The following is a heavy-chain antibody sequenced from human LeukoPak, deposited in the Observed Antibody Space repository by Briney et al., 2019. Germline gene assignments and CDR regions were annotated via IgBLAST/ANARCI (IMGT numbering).Heavy chain of an antibody. V-gene: IGHV3-48*03. CDR1: GFTFSSYA. CDR3: ASTGGYGSGTYDYYYFGMDV. J-gene: IGHJ6*02. Sequence: GGSLRLSCAASGFTFSSYAMNWVRQAPGKGLEWVSYISSSGSTIYYADSVKGRFTISRDNAKNSLYLQMNSLRAEDTAVYYCASTGGYGSGTYDYYYFGMDVWGQGTTVTVSS. CDR2: ISSSGSTI. D-gene: IGHD3-10*01.